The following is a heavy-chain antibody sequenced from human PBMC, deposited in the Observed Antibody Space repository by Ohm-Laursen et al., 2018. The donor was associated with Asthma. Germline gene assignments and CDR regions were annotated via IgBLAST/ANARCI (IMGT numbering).Heavy chain of an antibody. Sequence: SETLSLTCTVSGGSISSGGYYWSWIRQHPGKGLEWIGYIYYSGSTYYNPSLKSRVTISVDTSKNQFSLKLSSVTAADTAVYYCDRVGHVKGAYWGQGTLVTVSS. CDR2: IYYSGST. CDR1: GGSISSGGYY. D-gene: IGHD2/OR15-2a*01. V-gene: IGHV4-30-4*08. CDR3: DRVGHVKGAY. J-gene: IGHJ4*02.